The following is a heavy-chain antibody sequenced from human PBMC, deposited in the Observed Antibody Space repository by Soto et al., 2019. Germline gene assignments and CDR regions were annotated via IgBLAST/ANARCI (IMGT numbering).Heavy chain of an antibody. CDR2: MYFGGSF. Sequence: SETLSLTCTVSGASVSTGYWSWIRQPPGKGLEWIGFMYFGGSFNYNPSLTSRVTISVETSKNQFSMKLTSVTAADTAVYYCARSYYDTTGVCYYGMDVWGQGTTVTVSS. V-gene: IGHV4-59*02. J-gene: IGHJ6*02. D-gene: IGHD3-22*01. CDR3: ARSYYDTTGVCYYGMDV. CDR1: GASVSTGY.